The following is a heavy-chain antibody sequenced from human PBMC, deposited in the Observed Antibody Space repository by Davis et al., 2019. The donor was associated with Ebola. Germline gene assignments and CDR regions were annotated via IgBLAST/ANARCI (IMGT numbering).Heavy chain of an antibody. D-gene: IGHD3-3*01. Sequence: SVTVSCKASGYTLTGYYIHWVRPAPGQGLEWMGWINPNSGDTKYAQKFQGRVTVTRDTSIRTAYMELPRLRSDDTAVFFCTRGSGFWSGYFTAHFEFWGQGTLVTVSS. CDR1: GYTLTGYY. CDR2: INPNSGDT. V-gene: IGHV1-2*02. J-gene: IGHJ4*01. CDR3: TRGSGFWSGYFTAHFEF.